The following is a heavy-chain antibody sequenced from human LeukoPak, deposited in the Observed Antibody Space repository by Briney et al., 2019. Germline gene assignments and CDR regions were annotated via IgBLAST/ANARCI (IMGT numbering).Heavy chain of an antibody. J-gene: IGHJ5*02. CDR2: ISAYNGNT. Sequence: ASVKVSCKASGYTFTSYGISWVRQAPGQGLEWMGWISAYNGNTNYAQKLQDRVTMTTDTSTSTAYMELRSLRSDDTAVYYCARGSLVYCSGGSCYANSWFDPWGQGTLVTVSS. D-gene: IGHD2-15*01. V-gene: IGHV1-18*01. CDR1: GYTFTSYG. CDR3: ARGSLVYCSGGSCYANSWFDP.